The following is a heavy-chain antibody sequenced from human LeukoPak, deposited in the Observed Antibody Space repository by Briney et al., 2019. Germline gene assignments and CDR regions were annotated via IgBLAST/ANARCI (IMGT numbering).Heavy chain of an antibody. D-gene: IGHD6-19*01. V-gene: IGHV3-30*04. J-gene: IGHJ4*02. CDR1: GFTFSSYA. CDR3: ARDRGGWSPLDY. Sequence: GGSLRLSCAACGFTFSSYAMHWVRQAPGKGLEWVAVISYDGSNKYYADSVKGRFTISRDNSKNTLYLQMNSLRAEDTAVYYCARDRGGWSPLDYWGQGTLVTVSS. CDR2: ISYDGSNK.